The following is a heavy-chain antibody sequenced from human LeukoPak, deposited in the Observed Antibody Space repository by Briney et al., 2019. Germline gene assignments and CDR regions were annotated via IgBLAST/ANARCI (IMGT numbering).Heavy chain of an antibody. CDR1: GFTFSTYA. CDR2: ITGSGGGT. V-gene: IGHV3-23*01. CDR3: AKGGDFWSGYYSQLDY. D-gene: IGHD3-3*01. J-gene: IGHJ4*02. Sequence: RPGESLRLSCATSGFTFSTYAMSWVRQAPGKGLEWVSGITGSGGGTYYADSVKGRFTISRDSSKNTLYLQMNSLRAEDTAVYYCAKGGDFWSGYYSQLDYWGQGTLVTVSS.